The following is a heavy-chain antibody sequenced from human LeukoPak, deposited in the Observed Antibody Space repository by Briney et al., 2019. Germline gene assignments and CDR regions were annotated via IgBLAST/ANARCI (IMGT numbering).Heavy chain of an antibody. CDR1: GYTFTTYY. Sequence: GASVKVSCKASGYTFTTYYMHWVRQAPGQGLEWMGWVNPNSGGTNYAQKFQGRVTMTRDTSISTAYMELSRMRIDDTAVYYCARGYGSGSYYFWGQGTLVTVSS. J-gene: IGHJ4*02. CDR2: VNPNSGGT. V-gene: IGHV1-2*02. CDR3: ARGYGSGSYYF. D-gene: IGHD3-10*01.